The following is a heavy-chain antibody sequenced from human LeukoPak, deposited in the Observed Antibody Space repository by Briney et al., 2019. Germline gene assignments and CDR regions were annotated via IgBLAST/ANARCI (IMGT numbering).Heavy chain of an antibody. J-gene: IGHJ5*02. CDR1: GGSISSSSYY. CDR3: ARRPDCSSTSCYPNWFDL. CDR2: IYYSGST. V-gene: IGHV4-39*01. D-gene: IGHD2-2*01. Sequence: SETLSLTCTVSGGSISSSSYYWGWIRQPPGKGLEWIGSIYYSGSTYYNPSLKSRVTISVDTSKNQFPLKVSSVTAADTAVYYCARRPDCSSTSCYPNWFDLWGQGTLDTVSS.